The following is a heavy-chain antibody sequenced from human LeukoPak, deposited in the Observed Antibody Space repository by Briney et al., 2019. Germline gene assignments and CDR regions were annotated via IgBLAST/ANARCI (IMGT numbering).Heavy chain of an antibody. CDR2: INHIGST. V-gene: IGHV4-34*01. CDR3: ARLGAYDYVWGSYRHPGRLDY. CDR1: GRSFSGYY. Sequence: SETLSLTCTVYGRSFSGYYWSWIRQPPRKGLEWIGEINHIGSTNYNPSLKSRVTISVDTSKNQFSLKLSSVTAADTAVYYCARLGAYDYVWGSYRHPGRLDYWGQGTLVTVSS. J-gene: IGHJ4*02. D-gene: IGHD3-16*02.